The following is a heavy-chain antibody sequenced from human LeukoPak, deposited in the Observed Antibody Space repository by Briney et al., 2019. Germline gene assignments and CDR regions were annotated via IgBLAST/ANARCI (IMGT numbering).Heavy chain of an antibody. CDR2: INPNSGGT. CDR1: GYTFTGYY. J-gene: IGHJ6*03. Sequence: ASVKVSCKASGYTFTGYYMHWVRQAPGQGLEWMGRINPNSGGTNYAQKFQGRVTVTRDTSISTAYMELSRLRSDDTAVYYCARDPDDILTGYYLDGYYYYMDVWGKGTTVTVSS. V-gene: IGHV1-2*06. D-gene: IGHD3-9*01. CDR3: ARDPDDILTGYYLDGYYYYMDV.